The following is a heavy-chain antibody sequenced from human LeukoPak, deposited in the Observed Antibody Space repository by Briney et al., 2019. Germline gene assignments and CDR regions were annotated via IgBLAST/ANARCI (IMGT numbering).Heavy chain of an antibody. D-gene: IGHD5/OR15-5a*01. Sequence: PSETQSLTCTVSGASISNYIWSWIRQPPGKGLEWIGNINDSGSTNYNPSLKSRVTTSVDTSKDQFSLKLSSVTAADTAVYYCARLPLSIGERKGDAFAIWGQKPNATVSS. V-gene: IGHV4-59*08. CDR1: GASISNYI. J-gene: IGHJ3*02. CDR2: INDSGST. CDR3: ARLPLSIGERKGDAFAI.